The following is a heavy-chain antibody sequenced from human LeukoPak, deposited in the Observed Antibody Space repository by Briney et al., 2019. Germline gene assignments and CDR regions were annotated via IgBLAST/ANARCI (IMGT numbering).Heavy chain of an antibody. CDR2: ISESGDTT. V-gene: IGHV3-23*01. D-gene: IGHD5-12*01. CDR3: AKGTIVGYVNY. J-gene: IGHJ4*02. CDR1: GFTFSIHA. Sequence: GGSLRLSCAASGFTFSIHAMTWVRQAPGKGLEWVSVISESGDTTYYADSVKGRFTISRDNSKNTLYLQMNSLRAEDTAVYYCAKGTIVGYVNYWGQGTLVTVSS.